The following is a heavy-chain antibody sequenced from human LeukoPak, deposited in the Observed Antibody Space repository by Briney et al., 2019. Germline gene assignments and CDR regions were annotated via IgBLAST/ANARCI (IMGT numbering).Heavy chain of an antibody. Sequence: PSETLSLTCTVSGGSISSYYWSWIRQPPGKGLERIGYIYYSGSTNYNPSLKSRVTISVDTSKNQFSLKLSSVTAADTAVYYCAREVAAAGTLDYWGQGTLVTVSS. D-gene: IGHD6-13*01. V-gene: IGHV4-59*01. J-gene: IGHJ4*02. CDR3: AREVAAAGTLDY. CDR2: IYYSGST. CDR1: GGSISSYY.